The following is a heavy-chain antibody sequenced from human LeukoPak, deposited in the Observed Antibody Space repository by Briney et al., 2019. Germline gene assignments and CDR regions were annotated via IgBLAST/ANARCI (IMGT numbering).Heavy chain of an antibody. CDR3: ASSLVWVPAADDY. Sequence: GSLRLSCVVSGFTFIGYGLSWVRQTPGKGLEWVSSISSSSSYIYYADSVKGRFTISRDNAKNSLYLQMNSLRAEDAAVYYCASSLVWVPAADDYWGQGTLVTVSS. D-gene: IGHD2-2*01. CDR2: ISSSSSYI. J-gene: IGHJ4*02. CDR1: GFTFIGYG. V-gene: IGHV3-21*01.